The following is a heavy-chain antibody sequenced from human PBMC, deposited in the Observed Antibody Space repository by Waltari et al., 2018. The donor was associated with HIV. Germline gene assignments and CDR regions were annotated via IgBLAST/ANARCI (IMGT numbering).Heavy chain of an antibody. J-gene: IGHJ3*01. D-gene: IGHD2-8*01. CDR3: AKSMRDLRPSAFDV. V-gene: IGHV3-23*01. CDR2: TSRSGSTA. CDR1: GFNFRNFA. Sequence: EVQLLESGGGLVQPGGSLRLSCAASGFNFRNFAMSGVRQAPGKGPEWVSATSRSGSTASYADYVNGRFTISRDFSNNTLFLQMNNLRADDTAVYFCAKSMRDLRPSAFDVWGQGTMVAISS.